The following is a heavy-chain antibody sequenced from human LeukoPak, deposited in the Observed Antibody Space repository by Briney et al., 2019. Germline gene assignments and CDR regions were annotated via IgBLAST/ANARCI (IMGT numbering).Heavy chain of an antibody. D-gene: IGHD1-1*01. CDR3: ARGCGTDYYYMDV. J-gene: IGHJ6*03. Sequence: PSETLSLTCAVYGGSFSGYYWSWIRQPPGKGLEWIGEINHSGSTNYNPSLKSRVTISVDTSKNQFSLKLSSVTAADTAVYYCARGCGTDYYYMDVWGKGTTVTVSS. CDR1: GGSFSGYY. V-gene: IGHV4-34*01. CDR2: INHSGST.